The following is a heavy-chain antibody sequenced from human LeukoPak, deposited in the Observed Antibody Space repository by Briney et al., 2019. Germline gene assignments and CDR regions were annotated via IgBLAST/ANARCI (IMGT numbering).Heavy chain of an antibody. Sequence: SETRSLTCTVSGASIISDTYYWGWILQPPGKGLEWIGSIYYSGSTYYSPSLKSRVTMSVDTSTNQFSLKLISVTAADTALYYCARNFYASSGYYLDDFYFDFRGQGTLVTVSS. CDR1: GASIISDTYY. D-gene: IGHD3-22*01. CDR3: ARNFYASSGYYLDDFYFDF. J-gene: IGHJ4*02. CDR2: IYYSGST. V-gene: IGHV4-39*07.